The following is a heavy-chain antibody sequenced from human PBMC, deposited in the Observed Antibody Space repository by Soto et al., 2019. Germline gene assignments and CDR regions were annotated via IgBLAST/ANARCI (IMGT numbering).Heavy chain of an antibody. J-gene: IGHJ5*02. CDR3: ARRIEASDITSADNWFDP. D-gene: IGHD3-3*01. V-gene: IGHV4-59*11. Sequence: TSETMSLTCTVAGGSLSSHYWNWIRQQPGKGLEWIGHISNTGSTIYNPSLKSRVTISIETSKKQFSLNLNSVTAADTAVYYCARRIEASDITSADNWFDPWGQGTQVTVSS. CDR1: GGSLSSHY. CDR2: ISNTGST.